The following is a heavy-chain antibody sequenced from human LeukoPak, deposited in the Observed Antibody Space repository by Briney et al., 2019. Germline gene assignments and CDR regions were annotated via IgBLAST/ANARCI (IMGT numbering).Heavy chain of an antibody. V-gene: IGHV4-39*07. D-gene: IGHD1-26*01. J-gene: IGHJ4*02. CDR2: IYYSGST. CDR3: VRERGSGSYYRYYFDL. Sequence: SETLSLTCTVSGVSISSSSYYWGWVRQPPGKGLEWVVCIYYSGSTYYNPSLKSRVTISVDTSKHQFSLKLSSVTAADTAVYHCVRERGSGSYYRYYFDLWGEKTLVPVSS. CDR1: GVSISSSSYY.